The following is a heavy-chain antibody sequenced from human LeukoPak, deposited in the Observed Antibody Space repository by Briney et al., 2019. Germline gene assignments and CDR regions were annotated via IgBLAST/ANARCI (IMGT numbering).Heavy chain of an antibody. Sequence: PGGSLRLSCAAPGFTFSSYAMSWVRQAPGKGPEVGSAISGSGGSTYYADSVKGRFTISRDNYKNTLYLQMNSLRAEDTAVYYCAKHFEQWQVEYFDYWGQGTLVTVSS. CDR2: ISGSGGST. D-gene: IGHD6-19*01. CDR3: AKHFEQWQVEYFDY. J-gene: IGHJ4*02. V-gene: IGHV3-23*01. CDR1: GFTFSSYA.